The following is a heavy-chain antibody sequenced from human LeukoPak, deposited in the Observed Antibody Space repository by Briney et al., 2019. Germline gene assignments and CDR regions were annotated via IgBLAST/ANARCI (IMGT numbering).Heavy chain of an antibody. V-gene: IGHV3-73*01. J-gene: IGHJ4*02. Sequence: PGGSLRLSCAASGFTFSDSVMHWVRQASGKGLEWLGRIRGSRSSYATVYAASVKGRFTISRSDIKNTAYLQLNTATTADAAVYYCTCGSGWYSPDYWGQGTLVTVSS. D-gene: IGHD6-19*01. CDR1: GFTFSDSV. CDR2: IRGSRSSYAT. CDR3: TCGSGWYSPDY.